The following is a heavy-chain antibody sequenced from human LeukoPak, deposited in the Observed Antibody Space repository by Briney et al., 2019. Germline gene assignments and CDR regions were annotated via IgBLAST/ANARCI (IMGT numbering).Heavy chain of an antibody. D-gene: IGHD3-22*01. CDR2: FYTGGST. Sequence: SETLSLTCTVSGGSIGSGTYYWTWLRQPAGKGLEWIGRFYTGGSTNYNPSLRSRVSISLDMSKNQFSLKLSSVTAADTAVYYCARHALVPFDYDSRGYYPGDYWGQGTLVTVSS. CDR1: GGSIGSGTYY. J-gene: IGHJ4*02. V-gene: IGHV4-61*02. CDR3: ARHALVPFDYDSRGYYPGDY.